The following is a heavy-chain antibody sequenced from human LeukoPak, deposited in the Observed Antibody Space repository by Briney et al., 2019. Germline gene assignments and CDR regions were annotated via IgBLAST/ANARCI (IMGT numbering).Heavy chain of an antibody. CDR3: ARDYTVTKPFDY. V-gene: IGHV1-18*01. J-gene: IGHJ4*02. Sequence: ASVKVSCKASGYTFTSYGISWVRQAPGQGLEWMGWVSAYNGNTNYAQKLQGRVTMTTDTSTSTAYMELRSLRSDDTAVYYCARDYTVTKPFDYWGQGTLVTVSS. CDR1: GYTFTSYG. CDR2: VSAYNGNT. D-gene: IGHD4-17*01.